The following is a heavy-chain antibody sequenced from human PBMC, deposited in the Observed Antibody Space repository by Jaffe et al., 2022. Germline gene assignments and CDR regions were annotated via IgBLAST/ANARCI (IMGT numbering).Heavy chain of an antibody. CDR3: ARGPQELWFGELSIFGDHYYYYYMDV. J-gene: IGHJ6*03. CDR2: IYTSGST. CDR1: GGSISSGSYY. Sequence: QVQLQESGPGLVKPSQTLSLTCTVSGGSISSGSYYWSWIRQPAGKGLEWIGRIYTSGSTNYNPSLKSRVTISVDTSKNQFSLKLSSVTAADTAVYYCARGPQELWFGELSIFGDHYYYYYMDVWGKGTTVTVSS. D-gene: IGHD3-10*01. V-gene: IGHV4-61*02.